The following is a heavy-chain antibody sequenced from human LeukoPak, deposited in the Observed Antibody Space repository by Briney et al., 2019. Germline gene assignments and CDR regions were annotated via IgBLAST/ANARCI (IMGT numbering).Heavy chain of an antibody. D-gene: IGHD6-19*01. J-gene: IGHJ4*02. CDR1: GGSISSGGYY. Sequence: SQTLSLTCTVSGGSISSGGYYWSWIRQHPGKGLEWIGYIYYSGSTYYNPSLKSRVTISVDTSKNQFSLKLSSVTAADTAVYYCARDRGGRYGPYYFDYWGQGTLVTVSS. CDR3: ARDRGGRYGPYYFDY. V-gene: IGHV4-31*03. CDR2: IYYSGST.